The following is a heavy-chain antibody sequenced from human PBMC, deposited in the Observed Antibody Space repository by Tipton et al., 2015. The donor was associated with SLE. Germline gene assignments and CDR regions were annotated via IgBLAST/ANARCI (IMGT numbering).Heavy chain of an antibody. Sequence: TLSLTCTVSGDSISNNNYYWGWIRQPPGKGLEWIGNINYSGTTYYNPSLKTRVTISVDTSKNQFSLKLSSVTAADTAVYYCATNPPYSRSWDANFNWFDSWGQGVLVTVSS. CDR2: INYSGTT. D-gene: IGHD6-13*01. V-gene: IGHV4-39*01. CDR3: ATNPPYSRSWDANFNWFDS. J-gene: IGHJ5*01. CDR1: GDSISNNNYY.